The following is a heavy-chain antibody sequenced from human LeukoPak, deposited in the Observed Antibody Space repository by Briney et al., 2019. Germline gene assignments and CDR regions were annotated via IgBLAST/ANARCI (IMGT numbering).Heavy chain of an antibody. CDR2: IKQDGSEK. CDR1: GFTFSSYW. CDR3: AKYRLSFTMVRGSIDY. D-gene: IGHD3-10*01. Sequence: PGGSLRLSCAASGFTFSSYWMSWVRQAPGKGLEWVANIKQDGSEKYYVDSVKGRFIISRDNAKNSLYLQMNSLRAEDTAVYYCAKYRLSFTMVRGSIDYWGQGTLVTVSS. V-gene: IGHV3-7*01. J-gene: IGHJ4*02.